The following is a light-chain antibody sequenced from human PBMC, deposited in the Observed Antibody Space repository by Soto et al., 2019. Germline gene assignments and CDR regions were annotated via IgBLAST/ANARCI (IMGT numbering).Light chain of an antibody. Sequence: EIVMTQSPATLSVSPGERVTLPCRASESINRNLVWYQKRPGQAPRLVIYGASTRATGIPARFSGSGSGTDFTLTISSLQSEDLAVYYCQQCHNWPRTFGQGTKVDIK. CDR1: ESINRN. CDR2: GAS. V-gene: IGKV3-15*01. J-gene: IGKJ1*01. CDR3: QQCHNWPRT.